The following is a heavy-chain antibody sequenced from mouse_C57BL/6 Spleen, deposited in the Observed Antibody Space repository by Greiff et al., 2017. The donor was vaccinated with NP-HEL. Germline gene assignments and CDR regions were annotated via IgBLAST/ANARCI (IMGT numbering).Heavy chain of an antibody. V-gene: IGHV6-6*01. CDR1: GFTFSDAW. J-gene: IGHJ1*03. CDR3: TGSYWYFDV. Sequence: EVMLVESGGGLVQPGGSMKLSCAASGFTFSDAWMDWVRQSPEKGLEWVAEIRNKANNHATYHAESVKGRFTIASADTKSRVYLQMNDFGAEDTGIYYCTGSYWYFDVWGTGTTVTVSS. CDR2: IRNKANNHAT.